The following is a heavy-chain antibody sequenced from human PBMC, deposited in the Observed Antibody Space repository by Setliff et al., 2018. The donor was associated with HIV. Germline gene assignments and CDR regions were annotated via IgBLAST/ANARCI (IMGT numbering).Heavy chain of an antibody. CDR2: ISYTGST. J-gene: IGHJ4*02. D-gene: IGHD3-9*01. CDR3: ARQTWEYYDTLTGYYRSPKNFYS. Sequence: PSETLSLTCTVPGGSINRSTYYWGWIRQPPGKGLEWIGPISYTGSTYYDPSLKSRVTIPLDTSKNQFFLKLSSVTAPDTAIYYCARQTWEYYDTLTGYYRSPKNFYSWGQGTLVTVSS. V-gene: IGHV4-39*01. CDR1: GGSINRSTYY.